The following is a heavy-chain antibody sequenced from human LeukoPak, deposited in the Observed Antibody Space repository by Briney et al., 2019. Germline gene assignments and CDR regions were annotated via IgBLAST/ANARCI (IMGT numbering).Heavy chain of an antibody. CDR2: INTNSGNP. D-gene: IGHD3-10*01. Sequence: VASVKVSCRASGNTFINYALNWVRQAPGQGLEWMRWINTNSGNPTYAQGFTGRFVFSLDTSVSTAYLQISSLKAEDTAVYYCARNLITMVAGHTYYYYMDVWGKGTTVTVSS. CDR1: GNTFINYA. J-gene: IGHJ6*03. V-gene: IGHV7-4-1*02. CDR3: ARNLITMVAGHTYYYYMDV.